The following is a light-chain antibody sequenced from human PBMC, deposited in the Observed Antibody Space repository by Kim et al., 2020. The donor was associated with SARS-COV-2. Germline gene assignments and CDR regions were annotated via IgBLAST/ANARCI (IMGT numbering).Light chain of an antibody. Sequence: DIQMTQSPSSLSASVGDRVTITCRASQSISSYLNWYQQKPGKAPKLLIYAASSLQSGVPSRFSGSGSGTDFTLTINSLQPEDFATYYCQQSYSTPLTFGGGTKLEI. CDR2: AAS. CDR1: QSISSY. J-gene: IGKJ4*01. CDR3: QQSYSTPLT. V-gene: IGKV1-39*01.